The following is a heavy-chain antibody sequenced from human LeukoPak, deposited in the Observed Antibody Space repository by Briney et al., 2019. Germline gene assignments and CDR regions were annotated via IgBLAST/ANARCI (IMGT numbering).Heavy chain of an antibody. D-gene: IGHD5-24*01. CDR1: GGSISSYY. J-gene: IGHJ6*03. CDR3: ARAQRAIYYYYMDV. CDR2: IYYSGST. V-gene: IGHV4-59*08. Sequence: SETLSLTCTVSGGSISSYYWSWIRQPPGKGLEWIGYIYYSGSTNYNPSLKRRVTISVDTSKNQFSLKLSSVTAADTAVYYCARAQRAIYYYYMDVWGKGTTVTVSS.